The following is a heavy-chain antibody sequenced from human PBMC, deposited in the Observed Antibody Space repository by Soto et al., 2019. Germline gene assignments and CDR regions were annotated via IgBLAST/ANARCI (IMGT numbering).Heavy chain of an antibody. D-gene: IGHD3-10*02. Sequence: EVQLLESGGGLIQPGGSLRLSCAASGLTFSSYAMSWVRQAPGKGLEWVSAISGSGGSTYYADSVKGRFTISRDNSKNTLYLQMNSLRAEDTAVYYCAKEQLYIRGVIHNWFDPWGHGTLVTVSS. CDR2: ISGSGGST. V-gene: IGHV3-23*01. CDR1: GLTFSSYA. CDR3: AKEQLYIRGVIHNWFDP. J-gene: IGHJ5*02.